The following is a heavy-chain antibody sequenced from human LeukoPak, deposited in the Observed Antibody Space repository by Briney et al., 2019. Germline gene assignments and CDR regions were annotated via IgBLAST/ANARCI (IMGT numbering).Heavy chain of an antibody. CDR3: AKDGVVVPAARLNKNDALDI. J-gene: IGHJ3*02. V-gene: IGHV3-23*01. CDR2: ISGSGGST. D-gene: IGHD2-2*01. Sequence: GGSLGLSCAASGFTFSSYAMSWVRQAPGKGLEWVSAISGSGGSTYYADSVKGRFTISRDNSKNTLYLQMNSLRAEDTAVYYCAKDGVVVPAARLNKNDALDIWGQGTMVTVSS. CDR1: GFTFSSYA.